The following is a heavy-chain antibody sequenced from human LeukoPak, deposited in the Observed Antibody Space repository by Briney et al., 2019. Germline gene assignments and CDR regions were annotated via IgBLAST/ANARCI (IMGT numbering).Heavy chain of an antibody. Sequence: PSETLSLTCTVSGGSISSYHWSWIRQPPGKGLEWIGYIYYSGSTNYNPSLKSRVTISVDTSKNQFSLKLSSVTAADTAVYYCARDSKDTAMDYWGQGTVVTLSS. J-gene: IGHJ4*02. CDR1: GGSISSYH. D-gene: IGHD5-18*01. CDR2: IYYSGST. CDR3: ARDSKDTAMDY. V-gene: IGHV4-59*01.